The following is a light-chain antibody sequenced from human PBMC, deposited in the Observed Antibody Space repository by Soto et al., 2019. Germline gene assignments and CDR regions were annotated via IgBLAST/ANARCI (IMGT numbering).Light chain of an antibody. CDR3: QLWDSNTAV. CDR2: RDS. CDR1: NIGSKN. V-gene: IGLV3-9*01. J-gene: IGLJ2*01. Sequence: SYELTQPFSVSVALRQTARISCGGNNIGSKNVHWYQQKPGQAPVLVIYRDSNRPSGIPERFSGSNSGNTATLTISRAQAGDEADYYCQLWDSNTAVFGGGTKLTVL.